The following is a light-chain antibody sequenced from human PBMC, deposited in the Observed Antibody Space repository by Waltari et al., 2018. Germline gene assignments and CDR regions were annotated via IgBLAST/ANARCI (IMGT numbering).Light chain of an antibody. V-gene: IGLV2-8*01. CDR2: EAS. CDR3: SSYGGSNNLV. CDR1: SSDVGGYNH. Sequence: QSALTQPPSASGSPGQSVTISCTGTSSDVGGYNHVSWYQQHPGKAPNVMIYEASKRPSGVPDRFSGSKSGNTASLTVSGVQAEDEADYYCSSYGGSNNLVFGGGTKLTVL. J-gene: IGLJ3*02.